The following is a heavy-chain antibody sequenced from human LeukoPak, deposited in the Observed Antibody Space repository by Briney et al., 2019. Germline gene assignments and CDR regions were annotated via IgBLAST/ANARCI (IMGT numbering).Heavy chain of an antibody. V-gene: IGHV1-18*01. CDR2: ISPYNDNT. D-gene: IGHD2-2*01. J-gene: IGHJ5*02. Sequence: ASVKVSCRASGYTFTSSVISWVRQAPGQGLEWMGWISPYNDNTNYAQKLQGRVTMTTDTSTSTAYMELRSLRSDDTAVYYCARALGYQLLSWWFVPWGQGTLVTVSS. CDR3: ARALGYQLLSWWFVP. CDR1: GYTFTSSV.